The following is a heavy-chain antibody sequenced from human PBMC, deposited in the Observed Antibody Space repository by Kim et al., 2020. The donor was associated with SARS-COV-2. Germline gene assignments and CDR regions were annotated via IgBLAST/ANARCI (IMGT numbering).Heavy chain of an antibody. CDR3: AKAAGTMIVVVDDSFDL. V-gene: IGHV3-30*02. J-gene: IGHJ3*01. D-gene: IGHD3-22*01. Sequence: LKGRFTLSRDNSKNTLFLQMNSLGSDDTALYYCAKAAGTMIVVVDDSFDLWGQGTMVTVSS.